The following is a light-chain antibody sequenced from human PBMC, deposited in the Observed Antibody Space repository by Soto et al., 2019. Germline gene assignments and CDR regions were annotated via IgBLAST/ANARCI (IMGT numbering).Light chain of an antibody. V-gene: IGKV1-5*01. Sequence: IQMTQSPSSLSASVGDRVTITCRAGQSIFSSLNWYQQRPGKAPKLLIYDVSSLQSGGPSRFSGSGSGTEFNLKIRSLQPDDFANYYCQHYKMYSTWTVGKGTKV. J-gene: IGKJ1*01. CDR3: QHYKMYSTWT. CDR1: QSIFSS. CDR2: DVS.